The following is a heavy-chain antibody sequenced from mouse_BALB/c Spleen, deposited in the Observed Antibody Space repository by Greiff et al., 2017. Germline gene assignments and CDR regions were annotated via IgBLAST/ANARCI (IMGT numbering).Heavy chain of an antibody. D-gene: IGHD2-14*01. CDR2: IYPYNGGT. J-gene: IGHJ1*01. CDR1: GYTFTDYN. CDR3: ARVYRYGYFDV. V-gene: IGHV1S29*02. Sequence: EVQLQQSGHELVKPGASVKISCKASGYTFTDYNMHWVKQSHGKSLEWIGYIYPYNGGTGYNQKFKSKATLTVDNSSSTAYMELRSLTSEDSAVYYCARVYRYGYFDVWGAGTTVTVSS.